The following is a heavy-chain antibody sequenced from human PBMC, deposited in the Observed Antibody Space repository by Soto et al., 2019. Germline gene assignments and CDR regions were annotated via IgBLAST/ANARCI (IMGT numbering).Heavy chain of an antibody. Sequence: GSLRLSCAASRFTFSSYAMSWVRQPPGKGLEWVSSITGSGGSTYNADSVKGRFTISRDNSRNTLFLQMSSLRAEDTAVHYCAKNRLRDGSSRQGFDSWGQGTLVTVSS. CDR3: AKNRLRDGSSRQGFDS. V-gene: IGHV3-23*01. CDR2: ITGSGGST. J-gene: IGHJ4*02. D-gene: IGHD6-6*01. CDR1: RFTFSSYA.